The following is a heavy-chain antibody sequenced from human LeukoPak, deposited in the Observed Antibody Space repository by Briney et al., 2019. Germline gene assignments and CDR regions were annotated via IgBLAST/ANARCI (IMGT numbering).Heavy chain of an antibody. D-gene: IGHD6-6*01. V-gene: IGHV3-21*01. CDR1: GFTFSSYS. J-gene: IGHJ6*03. Sequence: PGGSLRLSCAASGFTFSSYSMNWVRQAPGKGLEWVSSISSSSSYIYYADSVKGRFTISRDNAKNSLYLQMNSLRAEDTAVYYCARDNSSSSFPYYYYYMDIWGKGTTVTVSS. CDR2: ISSSSSYI. CDR3: ARDNSSSSFPYYYYYMDI.